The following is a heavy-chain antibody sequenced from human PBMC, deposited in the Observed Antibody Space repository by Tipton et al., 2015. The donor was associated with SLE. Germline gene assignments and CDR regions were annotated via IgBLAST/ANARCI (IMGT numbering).Heavy chain of an antibody. CDR3: ARASYYYDSSGNYYQYYYMDV. CDR2: ISSSSSYI. J-gene: IGHJ6*03. D-gene: IGHD3-22*01. CDR1: GFTFSSYS. Sequence: SLRLSCAASGFTFSSYSMNWVRQAPGKGLEWVSSISSSSSYIYYADSVKGRFTISRDNAKNSLYLQMNSLRAEDTAVYYCARASYYYDSSGNYYQYYYMDVWGKGTTVTVSS. V-gene: IGHV3-21*01.